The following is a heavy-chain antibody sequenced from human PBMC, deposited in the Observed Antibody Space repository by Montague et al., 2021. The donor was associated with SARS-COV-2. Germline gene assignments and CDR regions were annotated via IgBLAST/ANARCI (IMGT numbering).Heavy chain of an antibody. CDR1: GGSFSGHY. J-gene: IGHJ6*03. V-gene: IGHV4-34*01. CDR2: INHSGST. D-gene: IGHD3-22*01. Sequence: SETLSLTCGVYGGSFSGHYWSWIRQPPGKGLEWIGEINHSGSTNYNPSLKRRVTISVDTSKNQFSLKLRSVTAADTAVYYCARGRIEVSMIVVVMTGASYYMDVWGKGTTVTVSS. CDR3: ARGRIEVSMIVVVMTGASYYMDV.